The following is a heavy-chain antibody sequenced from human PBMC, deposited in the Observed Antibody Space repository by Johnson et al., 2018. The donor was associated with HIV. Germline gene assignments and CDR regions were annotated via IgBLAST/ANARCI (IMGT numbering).Heavy chain of an antibody. CDR2: IYSGGST. D-gene: IGHD1-26*01. CDR3: ARAGVGAGAFDI. J-gene: IGHJ3*02. V-gene: IGHV3-66*01. CDR1: GFTVSSNY. Sequence: VQLVESGGGVVRPGGSLRLSCAASGFTVSSNYMSWVRQAPGKGLEWVSVIYSGGSTYYADSVKGRFTISRDNSKNTLYLQMNSLRAGDTAVYYCARAGVGAGAFDIWGQGTMVTVPS.